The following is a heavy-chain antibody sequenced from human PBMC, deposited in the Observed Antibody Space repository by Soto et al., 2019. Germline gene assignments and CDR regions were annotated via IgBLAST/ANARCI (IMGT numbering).Heavy chain of an antibody. Sequence: GESLKISCKGSGYSFTSYWIGWVRQMPGEGLEWMGIIYPGDSDTRYSPSFQAQVTISADRSISTAYLQWSSLKASDTPMYYCARRGGLLYQEFDYWGQGTLVTVSS. J-gene: IGHJ4*02. D-gene: IGHD2-2*02. CDR2: IYPGDSDT. CDR1: GYSFTSYW. V-gene: IGHV5-51*01. CDR3: ARRGGLLYQEFDY.